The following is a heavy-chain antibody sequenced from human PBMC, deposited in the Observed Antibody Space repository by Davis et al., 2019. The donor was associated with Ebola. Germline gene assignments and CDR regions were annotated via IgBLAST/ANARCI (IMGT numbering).Heavy chain of an antibody. CDR1: GGSISSYH. J-gene: IGHJ5*02. Sequence: SETLILTCTASGGSISSYHWSWIWPPPGEGLERNGYISYSGSTNYNPSLKSRVTISVDTSKNQFSLRLSSVTAADMAVYYCSRSITIIRGVIPWFDPWGQGTLVTVSS. CDR3: SRSITIIRGVIPWFDP. CDR2: ISYSGST. D-gene: IGHD3-10*01. V-gene: IGHV4-59*12.